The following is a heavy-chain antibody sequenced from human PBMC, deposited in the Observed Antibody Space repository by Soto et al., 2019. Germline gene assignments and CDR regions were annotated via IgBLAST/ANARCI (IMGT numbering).Heavy chain of an antibody. J-gene: IGHJ6*03. V-gene: IGHV1-8*01. CDR1: GYTFTSYD. CDR2: MNPNSGNT. D-gene: IGHD3-3*01. CDR3: ARLYDFWSGYRDYYYMDV. Sequence: ASVKVSCKASGYTFTSYDINWVRQATGQGLEWMGWMNPNSGNTGYAQKFQGRVTMTRNTSISTAYMELRSLRSDDTAVYYCARLYDFWSGYRDYYYMDVWGKGTTVTVSS.